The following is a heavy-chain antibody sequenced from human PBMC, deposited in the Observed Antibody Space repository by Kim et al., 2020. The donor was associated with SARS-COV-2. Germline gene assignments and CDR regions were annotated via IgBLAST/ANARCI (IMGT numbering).Heavy chain of an antibody. D-gene: IGHD3-16*01. CDR1: GFTFSSYW. V-gene: IGHV3-74*01. CDR3: ARGWSLGD. J-gene: IGHJ4*02. Sequence: GCSLRLSCAASGFTFSSYWMYWVRQAPGKGLVWVALINGDGRPTNYAAPVKRRITISRDNDKKTVYLQMNSMRAEDTAVYYCARGWSLGDWGQGTLVTVSS. CDR2: INGDGRPT.